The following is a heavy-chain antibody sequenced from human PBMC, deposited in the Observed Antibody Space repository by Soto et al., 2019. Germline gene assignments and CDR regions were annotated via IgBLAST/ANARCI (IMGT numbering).Heavy chain of an antibody. D-gene: IGHD2-21*02. Sequence: GGSLRLSCAASGFTFSSYAMHWVRQAPGKGLEWVAVISYDGSNKYYADSVKGRFTISRDNSKNTLYLQMNSLRAEDTAVYYCAREGLAYCGGDCYSLLSDYWGQGTLVTVSS. CDR2: ISYDGSNK. CDR3: AREGLAYCGGDCYSLLSDY. V-gene: IGHV3-30-3*01. CDR1: GFTFSSYA. J-gene: IGHJ4*02.